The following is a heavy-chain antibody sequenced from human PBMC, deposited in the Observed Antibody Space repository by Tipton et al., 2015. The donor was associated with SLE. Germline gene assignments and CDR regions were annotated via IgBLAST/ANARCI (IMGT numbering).Heavy chain of an antibody. CDR1: GGSISSHN. J-gene: IGHJ4*02. V-gene: IGHV4-59*11. CDR3: ARDTSLDPYNSGFLDY. Sequence: TLSLTCTVSGGSISSHNWNWIRQPPGKGLEWIGYTYYSGSTNYNPSLKSRVTISVDTSKKQFSLKLSSVTAADTAVYYCARDTSLDPYNSGFLDYWGQGTLVTVSS. CDR2: TYYSGST. D-gene: IGHD6-19*01.